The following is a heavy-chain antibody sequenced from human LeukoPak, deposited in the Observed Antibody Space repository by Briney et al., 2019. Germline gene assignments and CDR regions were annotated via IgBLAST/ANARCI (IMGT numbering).Heavy chain of an antibody. CDR1: GGSISSGDYY. Sequence: SETLSLTCTVSGGSISSGDYYWSWIRQPPGKGLEWIGYIYYSGSAYYNPSLKSRVTISVDTSKNQFSLKLSSVTAADTAVYYCARSGGYCGGDCYNHWGQGTLVTVSS. CDR3: ARSGGYCGGDCYNH. J-gene: IGHJ4*02. CDR2: IYYSGSA. V-gene: IGHV4-30-4*01. D-gene: IGHD2-21*02.